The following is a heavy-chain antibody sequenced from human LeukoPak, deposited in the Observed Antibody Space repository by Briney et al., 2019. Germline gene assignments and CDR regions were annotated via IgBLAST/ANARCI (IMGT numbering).Heavy chain of an antibody. V-gene: IGHV4-59*01. D-gene: IGHD3-10*01. Sequence: SETLSLTCTVSGGSISSYYWSWIRQPPGKGLEWIGYIYYSGSTNYNPSLKSRVTISVDTSKNQFSLKLSSVTAADTAVYYCARSYITVVRGVSWFDPWGQGTLVTVSS. CDR2: IYYSGST. CDR3: ARSYITVVRGVSWFDP. CDR1: GGSISSYY. J-gene: IGHJ5*02.